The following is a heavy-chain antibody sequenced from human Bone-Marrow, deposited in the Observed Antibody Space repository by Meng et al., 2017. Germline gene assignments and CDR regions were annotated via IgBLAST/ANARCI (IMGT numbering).Heavy chain of an antibody. D-gene: IGHD6-19*01. Sequence: PETLSLTCTVSGDSISSYYWSWIRQPPGKGLEWIGYIYYSGSSNYNPSLKSRVTISVDTSKNQYSLKVNSVTAADTAVYYCARGYSSGRYHFDYWGQGTLVTVSS. CDR2: IYYSGSS. J-gene: IGHJ4*02. CDR1: GDSISSYY. CDR3: ARGYSSGRYHFDY. V-gene: IGHV4-59*12.